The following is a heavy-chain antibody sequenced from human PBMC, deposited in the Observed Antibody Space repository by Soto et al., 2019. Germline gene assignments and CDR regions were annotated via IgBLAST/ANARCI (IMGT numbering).Heavy chain of an antibody. CDR3: AKELGVPAARYYFDY. CDR2: IWYDGSNK. CDR1: GFTFSSYG. V-gene: IGHV3-33*06. J-gene: IGHJ4*02. D-gene: IGHD2-2*01. Sequence: GGSLRLSCAASGFTFSSYGMHWVRQAPGKGLEWVAVIWYDGSNKYYADSVKGRFTISRDNSKNTLYLQMNSLRAEDTAVYYCAKELGVPAARYYFDYWVQGTMV.